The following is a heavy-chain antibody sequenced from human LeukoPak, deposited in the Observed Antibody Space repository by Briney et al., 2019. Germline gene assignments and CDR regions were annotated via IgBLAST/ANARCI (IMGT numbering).Heavy chain of an antibody. D-gene: IGHD3-22*01. J-gene: IGHJ4*02. CDR1: GFTLSSYA. Sequence: GGSLRLSCAASGFTLSSYAMSWVRQAPGKGLEGFSAISGSGGSPYYVDSVKGRFTISRDNSKNSLYLQMNSLSAKDTAVYYCAKTVMDYYDSSGRYYFDYWGQGTLVTVSS. CDR2: ISGSGGSP. V-gene: IGHV3-23*01. CDR3: AKTVMDYYDSSGRYYFDY.